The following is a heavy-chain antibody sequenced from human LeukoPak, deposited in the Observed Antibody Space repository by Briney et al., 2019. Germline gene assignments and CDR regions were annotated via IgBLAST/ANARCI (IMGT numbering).Heavy chain of an antibody. CDR2: IYCSGST. CDR3: ARVVVVVAATRRGGVYFDY. J-gene: IGHJ4*02. Sequence: SETLSLTCRVSGVSISSTRYYWGWIGQPPGKGLEWIGSIYCSGSTYYNPSLKRRVTISVDTSKNQFALELCSMTDAETAVYYCARVVVVVAATRRGGVYFDYWGQGTLVTVSS. CDR1: GVSISSTRYY. D-gene: IGHD2-15*01. V-gene: IGHV4-39*06.